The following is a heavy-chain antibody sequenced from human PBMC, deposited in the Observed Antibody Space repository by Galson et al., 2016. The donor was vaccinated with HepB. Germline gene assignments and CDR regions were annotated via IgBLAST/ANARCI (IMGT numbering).Heavy chain of an antibody. CDR2: XXNGGGXX. Sequence: SLXXXCAASGXXVSXXXMNXXXQAXXKGXXXVSXXXNGGGXXYYGKSVKGRFTISRDTAKNTVYLQMNSLRPXXXAVYYCAREQXXXMDFWGKGTTVPVSS. V-gene: IGHV3-53*01. CDR1: GXXVSXXX. CDR3: AREQXXXMDF. D-gene: IGHD6-19*01. J-gene: IGHJ6*03.